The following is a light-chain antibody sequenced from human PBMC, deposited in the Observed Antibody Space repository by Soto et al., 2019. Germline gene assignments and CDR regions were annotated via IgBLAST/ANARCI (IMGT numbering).Light chain of an antibody. J-gene: IGKJ4*01. CDR3: QQRADWPLT. V-gene: IGKV3-11*01. CDR2: DAS. Sequence: EIVLTQSPATLSLSPGERATLSCRASQSVSSYLAWYQQKPGQAPRLLIYDASNRATGIPARFSGSGSGTNFTLTIIRLEPEDFAVYYCQQRADWPLTFGGGARVEIK. CDR1: QSVSSY.